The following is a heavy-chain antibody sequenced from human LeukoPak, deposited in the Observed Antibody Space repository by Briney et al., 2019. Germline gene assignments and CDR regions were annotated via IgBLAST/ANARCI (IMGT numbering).Heavy chain of an antibody. CDR2: IYHSGST. CDR1: GYSISSGYY. J-gene: IGHJ5*02. CDR3: AREGAYYDILTGYYQNWFDP. V-gene: IGHV4-38-2*02. D-gene: IGHD3-9*01. Sequence: SETLSLTCTVSGYSISSGYYWGWIRQPPGKGLEWIGSIYHSGSTYYNPSLKSRVTISVDTSKNQFSLKLSSVTAADTAVYYCAREGAYYDILTGYYQNWFDPWGQGTLVTVSS.